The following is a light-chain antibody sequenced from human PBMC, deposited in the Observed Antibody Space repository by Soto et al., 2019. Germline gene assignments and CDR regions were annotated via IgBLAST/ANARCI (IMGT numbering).Light chain of an antibody. V-gene: IGKV3-15*01. CDR3: QQYLNWPRT. CDR1: HSVTTY. CDR2: AAS. J-gene: IGKJ1*01. Sequence: EIVMTQSPATLSVSPGERATLSCRASHSVTTYLAWYQQKPGQGPRLLIYAASTRATGIPARFSGSGSGTEISLTISSLQSEDFAVYYCQQYLNWPRTFGQGTKVEIK.